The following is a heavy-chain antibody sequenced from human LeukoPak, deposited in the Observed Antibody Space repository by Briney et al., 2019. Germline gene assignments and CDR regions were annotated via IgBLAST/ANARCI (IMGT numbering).Heavy chain of an antibody. CDR3: AKGSGYDILTGYPWYFDY. CDR2: ISWNSGSI. J-gene: IGHJ4*02. D-gene: IGHD3-9*01. V-gene: IGHV3-9*01. CDR1: GFTFDDYA. Sequence: GGSLRLSCAASGFTFDDYAMHWVRQAPGKGLEWVSCISWNSGSIVYADSVKGRFTISRDNAKNSLYLQMNSLRAEATALYYCAKGSGYDILTGYPWYFDYWGQGTLVTVSS.